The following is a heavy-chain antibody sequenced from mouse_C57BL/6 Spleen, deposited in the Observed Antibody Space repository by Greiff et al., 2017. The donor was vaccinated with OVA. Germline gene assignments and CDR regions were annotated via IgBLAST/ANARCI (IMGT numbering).Heavy chain of an antibody. CDR3: AGGGYDVDWYFDV. D-gene: IGHD2-2*01. CDR2: INPNNGGT. Sequence: EVQLQQSGPELVKPGASVKISCKASGYTFTDYYMNWVKQSHGKSLEWIGDINPNNGGTSYNQKFKGKATLTVDKSSSTAYMELRSLTSEDSAVYYCAGGGYDVDWYFDVWGTGTTVTVSS. V-gene: IGHV1-26*01. CDR1: GYTFTDYY. J-gene: IGHJ1*03.